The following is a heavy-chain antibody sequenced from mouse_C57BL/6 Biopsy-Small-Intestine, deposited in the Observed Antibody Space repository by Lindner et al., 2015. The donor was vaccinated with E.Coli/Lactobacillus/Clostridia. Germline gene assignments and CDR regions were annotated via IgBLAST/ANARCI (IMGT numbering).Heavy chain of an antibody. V-gene: IGHV1-64*01. D-gene: IGHD2-3*01. J-gene: IGHJ4*01. CDR1: GYTFSLFY. Sequence: SVKVSCKSSGYTFSLFYIHWVRQAPGQGLEWMGWIDPNSGGTNYTQKFQGRVTMTRDTSINTAYMEVSGLRTDDTAVYYCARIVHSSMIYVIGYWGQGTLVSV. CDR2: IDPNSGGT. CDR3: ARIVHSSMIYVIGY.